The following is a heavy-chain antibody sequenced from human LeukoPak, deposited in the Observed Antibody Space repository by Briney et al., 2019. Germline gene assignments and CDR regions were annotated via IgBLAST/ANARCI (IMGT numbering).Heavy chain of an antibody. V-gene: IGHV4-61*01. J-gene: IGHJ3*01. CDR1: VVSLSSGSYY. CDR3: ARMGALSRAFDV. D-gene: IGHD1-26*01. Sequence: SETLSLTCVVSVVSLSSGSYYWSWIRQSPGKGLEWIGDIYYSGSTNYNPSLKSRVTISLDTSKNQFSLKVNSVTAADTAVYYCARMGALSRAFDVWGQGTMVSVSS. CDR2: IYYSGST.